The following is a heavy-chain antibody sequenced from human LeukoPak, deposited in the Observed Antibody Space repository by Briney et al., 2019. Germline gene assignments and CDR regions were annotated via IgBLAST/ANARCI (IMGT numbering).Heavy chain of an antibody. Sequence: SETLSLTCTVSGGSISSYYWRWIRQPPGKGLEWIGYIYHSGSTNYNPSLKSRVTISVDTSKNQFSLKLSSVTAADTAVYYCARGFGTRDYYYYGMDVWGQGTTVTVSS. J-gene: IGHJ6*02. D-gene: IGHD3-10*01. CDR3: ARGFGTRDYYYYGMDV. CDR1: GGSISSYY. V-gene: IGHV4-59*01. CDR2: IYHSGST.